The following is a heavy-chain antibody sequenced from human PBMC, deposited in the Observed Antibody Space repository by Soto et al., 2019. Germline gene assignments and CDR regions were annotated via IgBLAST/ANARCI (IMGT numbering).Heavy chain of an antibody. CDR1: VGSIISGGYS. D-gene: IGHD5-12*01. Sequence: ASEKMYLTCAGSVGSIISGGYSGSWIRQQPGKGLEWIGYIYHSGSTYYNPSLKSRVTISVDRSKNQFSLKLSSVTAADTAVYYCAAGGGLPRYYWGQGTLVTVSS. J-gene: IGHJ4*02. V-gene: IGHV4-30-2*01. CDR3: AAGGGLPRYY. CDR2: IYHSGST.